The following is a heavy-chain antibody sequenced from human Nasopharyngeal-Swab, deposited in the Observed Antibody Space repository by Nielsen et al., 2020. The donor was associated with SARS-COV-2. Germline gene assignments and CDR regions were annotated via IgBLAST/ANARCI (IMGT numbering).Heavy chain of an antibody. D-gene: IGHD3-3*01. Sequence: GGSLRLSCAASGFTYSGYVMSWVRQAPGKGLEWVSSISSSSTYIYYADSVKGRFTISRDSAQSSLFLQMNSLRAEDTAVYYCARDGLDYDFWSAYFMDVWGQGTTVTVSS. V-gene: IGHV3-21*01. CDR1: GFTYSGYV. CDR3: ARDGLDYDFWSAYFMDV. J-gene: IGHJ6*02. CDR2: ISSSSTYI.